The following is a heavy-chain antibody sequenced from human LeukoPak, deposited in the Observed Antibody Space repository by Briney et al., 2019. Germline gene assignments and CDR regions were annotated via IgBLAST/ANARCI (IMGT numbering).Heavy chain of an antibody. CDR3: AKFTDIAAGPGNY. CDR2: ISGSGGST. CDR1: GFTFSSYA. V-gene: IGHV3-23*01. D-gene: IGHD6-13*01. J-gene: IGHJ4*02. Sequence: HAGGSLRLSCAASGFTFSSYAMSWVRQAPGKGLEWVSAISGSGGSTYYADSVKGRFTISRDNSKNTLYLQMNSLRAEDTAVYYCAKFTDIAAGPGNYWGQGTLVTVSS.